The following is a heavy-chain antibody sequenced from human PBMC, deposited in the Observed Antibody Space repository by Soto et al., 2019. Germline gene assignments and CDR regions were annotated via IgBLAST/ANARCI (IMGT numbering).Heavy chain of an antibody. D-gene: IGHD1-1*01. CDR2: ISHSGGTS. V-gene: IGHV3-23*01. J-gene: IGHJ4*02. Sequence: EVQLLESGGGSVQPGGSLRLSCAASGFTFSNYAMHWVRRPPGKGLEWVSSISHSGGTSYYADSVKGRFSISRDSLVNTLYLQMNSLRAEDTAVYYCAKGRGQNWIFDYWGQGTPVSVSP. CDR1: GFTFSNYA. CDR3: AKGRGQNWIFDY.